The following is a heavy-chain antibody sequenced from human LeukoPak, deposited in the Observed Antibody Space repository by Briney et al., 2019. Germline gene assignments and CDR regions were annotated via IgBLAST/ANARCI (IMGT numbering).Heavy chain of an antibody. Sequence: PSETLSLTCAVYGGSFSGYYWSWIRQPPGKGLEWIGEINHSGSTNYNPSLKSRVTISVDTSKNQFSLKLSSVTAADTAVYYCARGNWGPYYLDYWGQGTLVTVSS. CDR1: GGSFSGYY. V-gene: IGHV4-34*01. D-gene: IGHD7-27*01. CDR2: INHSGST. CDR3: ARGNWGPYYLDY. J-gene: IGHJ4*02.